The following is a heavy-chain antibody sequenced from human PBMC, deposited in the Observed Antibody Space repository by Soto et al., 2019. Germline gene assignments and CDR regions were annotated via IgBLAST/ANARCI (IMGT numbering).Heavy chain of an antibody. V-gene: IGHV3-23*01. J-gene: IGHJ6*03. Sequence: GGSLRLSCAASGFTFSSYAMSWVRQAPGKGLEWVSAISGSGGSTYYADSVTGRFTISRDNSKNTLYLQMNSLRAEDTAVYYCARRTRYCSRSSCNLYNYYYYMDAWGKEPTVTVAS. CDR2: ISGSGGST. CDR3: ARRTRYCSRSSCNLYNYYYYMDA. CDR1: GFTFSSYA. D-gene: IGHD2-2*01.